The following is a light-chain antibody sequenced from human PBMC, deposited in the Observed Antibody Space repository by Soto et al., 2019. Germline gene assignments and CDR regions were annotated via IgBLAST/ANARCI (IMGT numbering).Light chain of an antibody. CDR1: TGAVTSNHH. CDR2: DTS. CDR3: LLSYNAARV. V-gene: IGLV7-46*01. J-gene: IGLJ2*01. Sequence: QAVVNQEPSLTVSPGGTVTLTCGSSTGAVTSNHHPYWFQQKAAQAPRTLIYDTSNKHSWTPARFSGSLLGDKAALTLSGAQPEDEAQYYCLLSYNAARVFGGGTKLTVL.